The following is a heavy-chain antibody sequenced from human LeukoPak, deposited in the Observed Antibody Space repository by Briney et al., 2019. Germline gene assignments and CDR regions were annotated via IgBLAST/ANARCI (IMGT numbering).Heavy chain of an antibody. V-gene: IGHV1-2*02. J-gene: IGHJ6*03. CDR2: INSNSGGT. Sequence: ASVKVSCKASGYTFTGYYMHWVRQAPGQGLEWVGWINSNSGGTNYAQRLQGRVTMTRDTSISTAYMGLSRLRSDDTAVYYCARVLARWELLVRYYYYMDVWGKGTTVTVSS. D-gene: IGHD1-26*01. CDR1: GYTFTGYY. CDR3: ARVLARWELLVRYYYYMDV.